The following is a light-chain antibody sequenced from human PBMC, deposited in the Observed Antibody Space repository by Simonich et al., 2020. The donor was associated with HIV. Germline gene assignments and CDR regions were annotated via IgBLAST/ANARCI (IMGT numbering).Light chain of an antibody. CDR3: QQYYSYPPT. CDR2: AAS. CDR1: QGISSY. J-gene: IGKJ4*01. Sequence: AIRMTQSPSSLSASTGDRVTITCRASQGISSYLAGYQQKPGKAPKRLIYAASTLQSGVPSRFSGSGSGTDFTLTISCLQSEDFATYYCQQYYSYPPTFGGGTKVEIK. V-gene: IGKV1-8*01.